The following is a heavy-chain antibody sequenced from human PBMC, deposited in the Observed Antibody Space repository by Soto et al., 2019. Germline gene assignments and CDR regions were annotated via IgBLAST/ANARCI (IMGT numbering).Heavy chain of an antibody. J-gene: IGHJ6*02. V-gene: IGHV3-23*01. CDR1: GFTFSSYA. D-gene: IGHD3-22*01. Sequence: GGSLRLSCAASGFTFSSYAMSLVRQAPGKGLEWVSAISGSGGSTYYADSVKGRFTISRDNSKNTLYLQMNSLRAEDTAVYYCAKDPHYYDSSGYYYGRYYYYGMEVWGEGTTVTVS. CDR2: ISGSGGST. CDR3: AKDPHYYDSSGYYYGRYYYYGMEV.